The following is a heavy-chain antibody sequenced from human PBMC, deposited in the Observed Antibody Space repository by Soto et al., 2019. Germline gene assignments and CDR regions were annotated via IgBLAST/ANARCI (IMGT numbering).Heavy chain of an antibody. J-gene: IGHJ4*02. D-gene: IGHD6-13*01. CDR1: GGTFSSYA. Sequence: ASVKVSCKASGGTFSSYAISWVRQAPGQGLEWMGGIIPIFGTANYAQKFQGRVTITADESTSTAYMELSSLRSEDTAVYYCARAVIAAAGETYFDYWGQGTLVTVSS. V-gene: IGHV1-69*13. CDR3: ARAVIAAAGETYFDY. CDR2: IIPIFGTA.